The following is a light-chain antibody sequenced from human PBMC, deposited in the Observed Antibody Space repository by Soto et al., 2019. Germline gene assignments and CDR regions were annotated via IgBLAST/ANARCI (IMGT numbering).Light chain of an antibody. CDR2: GNS. Sequence: QSVLTQPPSVSGAPGQRVTISCTGSSSNIGAGYDVHWYQQLPGTAPKLLIYGNSNRPSGVPDRFSGSKSGKSASLAITGVKAEYEADYYCQSYDCSLSGRVFGEGTKLTVL. CDR3: QSYDCSLSGRV. V-gene: IGLV1-40*01. CDR1: SSNIGAGYD. J-gene: IGLJ3*02.